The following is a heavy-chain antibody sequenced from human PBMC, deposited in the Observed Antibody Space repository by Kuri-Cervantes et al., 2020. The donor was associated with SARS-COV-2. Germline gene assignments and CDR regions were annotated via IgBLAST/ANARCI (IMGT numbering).Heavy chain of an antibody. V-gene: IGHV3-53*01. Sequence: GESLKISCAASGFTVSSNYMSWVRQAPGKGLEWVSVIYVKGRFTISRDNSKNTLYLQMNSLRAEGTAVYYCAKAITIFGVANNWFDPWGQGTLVTVSS. CDR3: AKAITIFGVANNWFDP. J-gene: IGHJ5*02. D-gene: IGHD3-3*01. CDR1: GFTVSSNY. CDR2: IY.